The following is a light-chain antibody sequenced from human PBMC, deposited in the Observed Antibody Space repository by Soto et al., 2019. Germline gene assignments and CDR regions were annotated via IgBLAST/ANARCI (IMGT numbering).Light chain of an antibody. Sequence: EIVMTQSPATLSLSPGERATLSCRASQSVSSNLAWYQQKPGQAPRLLMYDASTRATGIPARFSGGGSGTEFTLTISSLQSEDFALDYCQQYNNWPSYTFGQGTKLEIK. V-gene: IGKV3-15*01. J-gene: IGKJ2*01. CDR3: QQYNNWPSYT. CDR2: DAS. CDR1: QSVSSN.